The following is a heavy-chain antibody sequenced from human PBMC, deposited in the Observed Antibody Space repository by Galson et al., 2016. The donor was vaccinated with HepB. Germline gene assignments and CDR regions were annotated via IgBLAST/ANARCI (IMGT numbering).Heavy chain of an antibody. CDR2: IGAYNGNT. J-gene: IGHJ6*04. Sequence: SVKVSCKASGYTFTSYGISWVRQAPGQGLEWMGWIGAYNGNTNYAQKLQGRVTMTTDTSTSTAYMELRSLRAEDTAVYYCARDHSYSDYGPYHWFYGMDVWGKGTTVTVSS. D-gene: IGHD4-11*01. CDR1: GYTFTSYG. CDR3: ARDHSYSDYGPYHWFYGMDV. V-gene: IGHV1-18*01.